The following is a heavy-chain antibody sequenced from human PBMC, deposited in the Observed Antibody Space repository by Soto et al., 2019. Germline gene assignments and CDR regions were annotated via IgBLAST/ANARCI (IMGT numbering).Heavy chain of an antibody. Sequence: ASVKVSCKASGYTFTDYALHWVRQAPGQRLEWMGWMNAGVGNTLYSQKFQGRITITRDTSASTAYMELNSLKSEDTAIYYCARDTGYTFGSLNYWGPGTLXTVSS. V-gene: IGHV1-3*01. CDR3: ARDTGYTFGSLNY. D-gene: IGHD5-18*01. CDR1: GYTFTDYA. J-gene: IGHJ4*02. CDR2: MNAGVGNT.